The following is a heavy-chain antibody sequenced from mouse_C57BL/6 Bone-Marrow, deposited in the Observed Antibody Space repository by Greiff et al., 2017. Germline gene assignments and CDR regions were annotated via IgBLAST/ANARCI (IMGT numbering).Heavy chain of an antibody. D-gene: IGHD2-5*01. V-gene: IGHV14-4*01. J-gene: IGHJ2*01. CDR3: TIHSNPYY. CDR1: GFNIKDDY. Sequence: ESGAELVRPGASVKLSCTASGFNIKDDYMHWVKQRPEQGLEWIGWIDPENGDTEYASKFQGKATITADTSSNTAYLQLSSLTSEDTAVYYCTIHSNPYYWGQGTTLTVSS. CDR2: IDPENGDT.